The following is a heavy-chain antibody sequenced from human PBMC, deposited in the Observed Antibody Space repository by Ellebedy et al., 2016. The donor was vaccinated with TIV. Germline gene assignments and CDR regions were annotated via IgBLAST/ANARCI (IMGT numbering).Heavy chain of an antibody. V-gene: IGHV3-11*05. CDR3: ARDSYGSGSNSSD. CDR1: GFTFSDYY. Sequence: PGGSLRLSCAASGFTFSDYYMSWIRLAPGKGLEWVSYISSSSSSTNYADSVKGRFTISRDNSKNSLYLRMNSLSADDTAVYYCARDSYGSGSNSSDWGQGTLVTVSS. CDR2: ISSSSSST. J-gene: IGHJ4*02. D-gene: IGHD3-10*01.